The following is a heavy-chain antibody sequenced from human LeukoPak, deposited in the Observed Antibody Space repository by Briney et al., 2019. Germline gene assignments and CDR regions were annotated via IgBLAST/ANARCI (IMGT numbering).Heavy chain of an antibody. CDR1: GFNVGTNY. CDR2: IYSGDNS. J-gene: IGHJ4*02. CDR3: AKADRFLEWLLGY. V-gene: IGHV3-53*01. D-gene: IGHD3-3*01. Sequence: GGSLRLSCTLFGFNVGTNYMTWVRQAPGKGLEWVSVIYSGDNSYYEDSVRGRFTISRDGPRNTLYLQMNSLRVEDTAVYYCAKADRFLEWLLGYWGQGTLVTVSS.